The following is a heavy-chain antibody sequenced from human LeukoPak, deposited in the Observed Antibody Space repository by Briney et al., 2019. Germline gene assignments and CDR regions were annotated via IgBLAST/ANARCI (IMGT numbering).Heavy chain of an antibody. CDR3: ARSSGWNYYYYYGMDV. Sequence: GGSLRLSCSASGFTFSSYAMHWVRQAPGKGLEYVSAISSNGGSTDYADSVKGRFTISRDNSKNTLYLQMSSLRAEDTAVYYCARSSGWNYYYYYGMDVWGQGTTVTVSS. J-gene: IGHJ6*02. CDR2: ISSNGGST. CDR1: GFTFSSYA. D-gene: IGHD6-19*01. V-gene: IGHV3-64D*06.